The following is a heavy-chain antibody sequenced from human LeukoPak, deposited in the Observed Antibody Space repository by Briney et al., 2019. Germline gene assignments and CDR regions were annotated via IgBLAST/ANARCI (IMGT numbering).Heavy chain of an antibody. V-gene: IGHV3-9*03. CDR1: GFTFDDYA. Sequence: PGGSLRLSCAASGFTFDDYAMHWVRQAPGKGLEWVSGISWNSGSIGYADSVKGRFTISRDNAKNSLYLQMNSLRAEDMALYYCAKDMSPNSIYYGSGSYFDYWGQGTLVTVSS. CDR3: AKDMSPNSIYYGSGSYFDY. CDR2: ISWNSGSI. J-gene: IGHJ4*02. D-gene: IGHD3-10*01.